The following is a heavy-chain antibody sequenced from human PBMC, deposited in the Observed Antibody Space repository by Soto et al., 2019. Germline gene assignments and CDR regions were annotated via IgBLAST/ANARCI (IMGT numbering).Heavy chain of an antibody. D-gene: IGHD3-10*01. CDR2: ISYDGSNK. CDR1: GFTFSSYA. Sequence: GGSLRLSCAASGFTFSSYAMHWVRQAPGKGLEWVAVISYDGSNKYYADSVKGRFTISRDNSKNTLYLQMNSLRAEDTAVYYCARVRRPVRLDAFDIWGQGTMVTVS. V-gene: IGHV3-30-3*01. CDR3: ARVRRPVRLDAFDI. J-gene: IGHJ3*02.